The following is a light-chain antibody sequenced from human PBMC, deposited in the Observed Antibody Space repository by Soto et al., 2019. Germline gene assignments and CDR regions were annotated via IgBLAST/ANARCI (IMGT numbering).Light chain of an antibody. V-gene: IGKV3-15*01. CDR3: HQYNTWPLT. J-gene: IGKJ4*01. Sequence: EIVMTQSPVTLSVSPGERATPSCRASQTIRSDLAWYQQKPGQAPRLLISDASTRATGIPARFNGSGSGTEVTLAISSLQSEDFAIYYCHQYNTWPLTFGGGTKVDI. CDR1: QTIRSD. CDR2: DAS.